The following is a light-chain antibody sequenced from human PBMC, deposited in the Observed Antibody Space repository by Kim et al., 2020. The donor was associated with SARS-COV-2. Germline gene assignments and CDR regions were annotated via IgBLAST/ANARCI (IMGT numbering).Light chain of an antibody. CDR1: QNIDTY. CDR2: DAS. CDR3: QQRNSWPPAVT. V-gene: IGKV3-11*01. Sequence: SPGERATHSCRASQNIDTYLAWYQQRPGQAPRLLVYDASNRATGVPDRFSGSGSGTDFTLTISSLEPEDSSIYYCQQRNSWPPAVTFGGGTKLEI. J-gene: IGKJ4*01.